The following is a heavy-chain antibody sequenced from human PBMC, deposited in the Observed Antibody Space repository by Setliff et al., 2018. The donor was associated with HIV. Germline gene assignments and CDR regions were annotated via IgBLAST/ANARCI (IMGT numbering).Heavy chain of an antibody. CDR1: EYSFTNNW. J-gene: IGHJ4*02. CDR3: IRQSLAAVTTTRVLDWVAGD. Sequence: PGESLKISCKGSEYSFTNNWIGWVRQMPGKGLEWMGIIYPDDSDTRVSPPFQGQVTISADKSISTAYLQWSSLKASDTAMYYCIRQSLAAVTTTRVLDWVAGDWGQGTQVTVSS. V-gene: IGHV5-51*01. CDR2: IYPDDSDT. D-gene: IGHD3-9*01.